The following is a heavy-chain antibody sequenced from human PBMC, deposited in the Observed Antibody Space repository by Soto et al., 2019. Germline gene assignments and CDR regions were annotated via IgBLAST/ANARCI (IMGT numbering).Heavy chain of an antibody. J-gene: IGHJ4*02. V-gene: IGHV1-69*02. D-gene: IGHD5-18*01. CDR3: ARGYSYGWFYFDY. CDR2: IIPILGIA. Sequence: ASVKVSCKASGGTFSSYTISWVRQAPGQGLEWMGRIIPILGIANYAQKFQGRVTITADKSTSTAYMELSSLRSEDTAVYYCARGYSYGWFYFDYWGQGTLVTVSS. CDR1: GGTFSSYT.